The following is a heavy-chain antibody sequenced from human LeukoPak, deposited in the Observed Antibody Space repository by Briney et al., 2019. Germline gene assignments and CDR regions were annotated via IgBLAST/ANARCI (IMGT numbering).Heavy chain of an antibody. J-gene: IGHJ4*02. Sequence: PGGSLRLSCAAAGFTFNSYAMSWVRQAPGKGLEWVSAISGSGGSTYYADSVKGRFTISRDNSKNTLYLQMNSLRAEDTAVYYCAKGGSSLWFGELFNWGQGTLLTVSS. CDR2: ISGSGGST. CDR1: GFTFNSYA. D-gene: IGHD3-10*01. V-gene: IGHV3-23*01. CDR3: AKGGSSLWFGELFN.